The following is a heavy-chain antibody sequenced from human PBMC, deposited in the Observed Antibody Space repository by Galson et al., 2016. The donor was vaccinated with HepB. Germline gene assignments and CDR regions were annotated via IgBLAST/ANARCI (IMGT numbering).Heavy chain of an antibody. CDR1: GYTFTSYD. CDR3: ARARRITNFGVVFMTWFDP. CDR2: MNPNSGNT. Sequence: SVKVSCKASGYTFTSYDINWVRQATGQGLEWMGWMNPNSGNTGYAQKFQGRVTMTRNTSISTAYMELSSLRTEDTAVYYCARARRITNFGVVFMTWFDPWGQGTLVTVSS. V-gene: IGHV1-8*01. D-gene: IGHD3-3*01. J-gene: IGHJ5*02.